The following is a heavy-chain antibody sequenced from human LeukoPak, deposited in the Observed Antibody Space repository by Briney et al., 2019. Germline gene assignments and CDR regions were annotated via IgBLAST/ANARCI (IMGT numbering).Heavy chain of an antibody. CDR1: GFTFSSYW. J-gene: IGHJ4*02. CDR3: SRQTRRDGYNYDY. V-gene: IGHV3-7*01. CDR2: IKQDGREK. D-gene: IGHD5-24*01. Sequence: GSLRLSCAASGFTFSSYWMSWVRQAPGKGLEWVANIKQDGREKYYVDSVKGRFTISRDNAKNSLYLQMNSLRAEDTAVYYCSRQTRRDGYNYDYWGQGTLVSVSS.